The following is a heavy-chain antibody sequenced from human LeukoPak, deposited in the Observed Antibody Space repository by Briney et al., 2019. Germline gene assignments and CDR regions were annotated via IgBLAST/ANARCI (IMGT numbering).Heavy chain of an antibody. J-gene: IGHJ4*02. D-gene: IGHD6-13*01. V-gene: IGHV3-21*01. Sequence: GGSLRLSCAASGFTFSSYNMNWIRQAPGKGLEWVSSISSSSSYIYYADSVKGRFTISRDNAKNSSYLHMNRLRAEDTAVYYGAGCQQGVSRWGQGTLVTVSS. CDR1: GFTFSSYN. CDR3: AGCQQGVSR. CDR2: ISSSSSYI.